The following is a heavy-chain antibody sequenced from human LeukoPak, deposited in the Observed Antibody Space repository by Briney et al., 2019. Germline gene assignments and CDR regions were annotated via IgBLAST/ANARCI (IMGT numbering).Heavy chain of an antibody. D-gene: IGHD1-1*01. CDR3: ARTNELIAFDI. J-gene: IGHJ3*02. Sequence: GGSLRLSCAASGFTFSSYAMHWVRQAPGKGLEYVSAISSNGGSTYYANSVKGRFTISRDNSKNTLYLQMGSLRAEDMAVYYCARTNELIAFDIWGQGTMVTVSS. CDR2: ISSNGGST. V-gene: IGHV3-64*01. CDR1: GFTFSSYA.